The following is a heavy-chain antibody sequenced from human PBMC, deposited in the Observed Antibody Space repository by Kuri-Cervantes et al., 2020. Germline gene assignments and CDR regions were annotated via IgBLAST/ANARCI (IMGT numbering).Heavy chain of an antibody. Sequence: GESLKISCAASGFTFDDYTMHWVRQAPGKGLEWVSLISWDGGSTYYADSVKGRFTISRDNSKNSLYLQMNSLRTEDTAVYYCAKGEYGEPPYYYYGMDVWGQGTTVTVSS. CDR2: ISWDGGST. J-gene: IGHJ6*02. D-gene: IGHD4-17*01. CDR1: GFTFDDYT. V-gene: IGHV3-43*01. CDR3: AKGEYGEPPYYYYGMDV.